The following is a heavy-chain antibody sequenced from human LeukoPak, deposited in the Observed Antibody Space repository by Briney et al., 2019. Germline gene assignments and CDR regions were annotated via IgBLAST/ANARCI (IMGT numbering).Heavy chain of an antibody. J-gene: IGHJ6*03. CDR1: GGTFNSYA. Sequence: VASVKVSCKASGGTFNSYAISWVRQAPGQGLEWMGGIITIFGTANYAQKSQGRGTITTDESKSTAYMEMSRLRSEDTAVYYCARELLDGEDYYYYYMDVWGKGTTVTVSS. V-gene: IGHV1-69*05. CDR3: ARELLDGEDYYYYYMDV. D-gene: IGHD3-3*01. CDR2: IITIFGTA.